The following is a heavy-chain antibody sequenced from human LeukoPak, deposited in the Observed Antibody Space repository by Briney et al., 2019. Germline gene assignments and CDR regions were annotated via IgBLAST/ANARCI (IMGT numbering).Heavy chain of an antibody. CDR1: GYTFTSYY. J-gene: IGHJ6*03. CDR3: ARGLLRYFDWSQADYYYYMDV. D-gene: IGHD3-9*01. Sequence: ASVKVSCKASGYTFTSYYMHWVRQAPGQGLEWMGIINPSGGSTSYAQKFQGRVTMTRDTSTSTVYMELSSLRSEDTAVYYCARGLLRYFDWSQADYYYYMDVWGKGTTVTVSS. CDR2: INPSGGST. V-gene: IGHV1-46*01.